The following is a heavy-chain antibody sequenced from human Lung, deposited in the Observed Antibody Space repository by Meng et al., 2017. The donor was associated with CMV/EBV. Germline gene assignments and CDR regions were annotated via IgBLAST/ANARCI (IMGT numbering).Heavy chain of an antibody. Sequence: QLQLQESVPGQVQPSETLSLTCSVSGGSISSSSYYWGWIRQSPGKGLEWIGSIYFSGNTYYNPSLKSRVTMSVGTAQNKFSLTLRSVTAADTAVYYCVTETGYNYDNWGQGALVTVSS. J-gene: IGHJ4*02. D-gene: IGHD5-24*01. CDR3: VTETGYNYDN. V-gene: IGHV4-39*07. CDR2: IYFSGNT. CDR1: GGSISSSSYY.